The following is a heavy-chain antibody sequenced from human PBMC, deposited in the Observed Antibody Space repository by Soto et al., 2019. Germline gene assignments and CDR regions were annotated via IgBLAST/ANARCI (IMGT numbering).Heavy chain of an antibody. CDR2: ISYDGSNN. CDR1: GFTFSSYG. J-gene: IGHJ4*02. Sequence: QVQLVESGGGVVQPGRSLRLSCAASGFTFSSYGMHWVRQAPGKGLEWVAVISYDGSNNYYADSVKGRFTISRDNSKNTLYLQMNSLRAEDTAVYYCAKSQDTAMVWVDYWGQGTLVTVSS. V-gene: IGHV3-30*18. D-gene: IGHD5-18*01. CDR3: AKSQDTAMVWVDY.